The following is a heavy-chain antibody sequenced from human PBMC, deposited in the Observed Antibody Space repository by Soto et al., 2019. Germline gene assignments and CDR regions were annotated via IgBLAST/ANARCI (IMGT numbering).Heavy chain of an antibody. CDR3: AREPSIAVAGSPNWFDP. D-gene: IGHD6-19*01. J-gene: IGHJ5*02. CDR1: GGSFIGYY. CDR2: INHSGST. V-gene: IGHV4-34*01. Sequence: LETLPHTCAVYGGSFIGYYWSWIRQPTGKGLEWIGEINHSGSTNYNPSLKSRVTISVDTSKNQFSLKLSSVTAADTAVYYCAREPSIAVAGSPNWFDPWGQGTLLTVSS.